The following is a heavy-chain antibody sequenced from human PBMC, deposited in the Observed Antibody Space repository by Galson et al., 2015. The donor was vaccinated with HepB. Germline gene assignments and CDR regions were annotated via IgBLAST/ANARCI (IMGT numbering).Heavy chain of an antibody. J-gene: IGHJ3*01. CDR1: GYSVNSYY. D-gene: IGHD3-10*01. CDR3: ARPQGLVRGPYPGSDAFNV. V-gene: IGHV4-39*01. Sequence: SETLPLTCNVSGYSVNSYYWVWIRQSPGKGLDWIGSVYYGGTTYYNPSLGRRVTMSVDTSKNQMSLRLSSVTAADTGVHYCARPQGLVRGPYPGSDAFNVWGQGTMVTVSS. CDR2: VYYGGTT.